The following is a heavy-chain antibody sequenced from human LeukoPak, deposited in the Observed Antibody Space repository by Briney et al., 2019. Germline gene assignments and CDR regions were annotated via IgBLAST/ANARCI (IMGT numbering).Heavy chain of an antibody. Sequence: SETLPLTCTVSGGCISIDDYYWNWIRQPPRKDLERIGYSYYRGSTYYNPALKSRLTISVDTSKNQFSLKLNSVTAADTAVYYCAREANSPTARYWYFDLWGRGTQVTVSS. V-gene: IGHV4-30-4*08. CDR1: GGCISIDDYY. CDR3: AREANSPTARYWYFDL. D-gene: IGHD2-21*01. J-gene: IGHJ2*01. CDR2: SYYRGST.